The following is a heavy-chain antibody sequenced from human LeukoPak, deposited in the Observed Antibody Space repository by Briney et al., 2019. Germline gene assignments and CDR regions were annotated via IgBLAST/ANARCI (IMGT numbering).Heavy chain of an antibody. Sequence: KPGGSLRLSCTVSGFTFSDYYMSWVRQAPGKGLEWVSYISSSGSMLHYADSVEGRFTISRDNGKSSLYLQMSSLRVEDTAVYYCTRRPYSSSWYYFDYWGQGTLVTVSS. J-gene: IGHJ4*02. CDR3: TRRPYSSSWYYFDY. D-gene: IGHD6-13*01. CDR2: ISSSGSML. V-gene: IGHV3-11*04. CDR1: GFTFSDYY.